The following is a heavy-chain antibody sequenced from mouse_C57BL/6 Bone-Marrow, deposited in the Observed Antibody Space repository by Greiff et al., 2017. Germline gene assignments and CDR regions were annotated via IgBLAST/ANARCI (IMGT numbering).Heavy chain of an antibody. J-gene: IGHJ2*01. D-gene: IGHD1-1*01. CDR1: GYTFTSYW. CDR3: ASQCITTVVATDY. V-gene: IGHV1-72*01. Sequence: QVQLQQSGAELVKPGASVKLSCKASGYTFTSYWMHWVKQRPGRGLEWIGRIDPNSGGTKYNEKFKGKATLTVDKPSSTAYMQLSSLTSEDSAVYYCASQCITTVVATDYWGQGTTLTVSS. CDR2: IDPNSGGT.